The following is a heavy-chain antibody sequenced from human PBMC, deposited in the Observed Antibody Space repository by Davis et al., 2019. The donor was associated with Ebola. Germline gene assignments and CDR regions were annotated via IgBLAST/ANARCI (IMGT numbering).Heavy chain of an antibody. CDR1: GGSISSYY. J-gene: IGHJ4*02. CDR3: AAHPKVSGARDY. CDR2: IYYSGTT. V-gene: IGHV4-59*08. Sequence: SETLSLTCTVSGGSISSYYWSWIRQPPEKGLEWIGDIYYSGTTNYNPSLKTRVTMSLDTSKNQFSLNLNSVTAADTAVYYCAAHPKVSGARDYWGQGTLVTVSS. D-gene: IGHD1-26*01.